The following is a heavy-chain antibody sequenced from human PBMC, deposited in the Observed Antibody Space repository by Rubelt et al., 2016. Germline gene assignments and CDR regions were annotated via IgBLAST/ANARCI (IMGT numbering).Heavy chain of an antibody. CDR2: ISSSSRYI. J-gene: IGHJ4*02. D-gene: IGHD3-22*01. CDR3: ARDHYDSSGYYYFDY. Sequence: EVQLVESGGGLVKPGGSLRLSCAASGFTFSSDSMNWVRQAPGKGLEWVSSISSSSRYIYYADSVKGRFTISRDNAKNSLYLQMTSLRAEDTAVYYCARDHYDSSGYYYFDYWGQGTLVTVSS. V-gene: IGHV3-21*01. CDR1: GFTFSSDS.